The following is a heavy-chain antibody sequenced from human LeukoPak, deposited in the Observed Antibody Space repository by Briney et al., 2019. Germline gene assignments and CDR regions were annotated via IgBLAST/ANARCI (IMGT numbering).Heavy chain of an antibody. J-gene: IGHJ5*02. D-gene: IGHD3-16*02. CDR1: GFTFGDYA. Sequence: GGSLRLSCTASGFTFGDYALTWVRQAPGKGLEWVGSIRSKAYGGTTEYAASVKGRFTISRDDSKSIAYLQMNSLKTEDTAVYYCTRDLGYYVWGSYRAWGQGTLVTVSS. V-gene: IGHV3-49*04. CDR2: IRSKAYGGTT. CDR3: TRDLGYYVWGSYRA.